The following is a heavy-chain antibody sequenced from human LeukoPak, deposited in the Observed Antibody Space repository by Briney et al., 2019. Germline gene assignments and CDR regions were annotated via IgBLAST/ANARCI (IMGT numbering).Heavy chain of an antibody. CDR3: ARGSGWYYFDY. CDR2: IYLGDSDT. J-gene: IGHJ4*02. D-gene: IGHD6-19*01. Sequence: GESLKISCKVSGYRLTNYWIGWVRQMPGKGLEWMGSIYLGDSDTRYSPSSQGQVTISADKSISTAYLQWSSLKASDSAMYYCARGSGWYYFDYWGQGTLVTVSS. CDR1: GYRLTNYW. V-gene: IGHV5-51*01.